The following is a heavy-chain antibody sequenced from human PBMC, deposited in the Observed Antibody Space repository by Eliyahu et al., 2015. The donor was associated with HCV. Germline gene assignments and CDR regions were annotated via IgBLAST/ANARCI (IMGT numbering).Heavy chain of an antibody. J-gene: IGHJ1*01. D-gene: IGHD6-13*01. CDR2: IYSGGST. Sequence: EVQLVESGGGLIQPGGSLRLSCAASGFTVSSNYMSWVRQAPGKGLEWVSVIYSGGSTYYADSVKGRFTISRDNSKNTLYLQMNSLRAEDTAVYYCATPAAGTLGGEKYFQHWGQGTLVTVSS. CDR1: GFTVSSNY. CDR3: ATPAAGTLGGEKYFQH. V-gene: IGHV3-53*01.